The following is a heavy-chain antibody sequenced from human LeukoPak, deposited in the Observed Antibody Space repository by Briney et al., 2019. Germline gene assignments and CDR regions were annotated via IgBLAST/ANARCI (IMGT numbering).Heavy chain of an antibody. CDR3: ARRLKYCLTTSCYYFDY. J-gene: IGHJ4*02. Sequence: GESLKISCKGSGYSFTSYWIGWVRQMPGKGLEWMGIIYPGDSDTRYSPSFQGQVTISADKSISTAYLQWSSLKASDTAMYYCARRLKYCLTTSCYYFDYWGQGTLVTVSS. V-gene: IGHV5-51*01. CDR1: GYSFTSYW. CDR2: IYPGDSDT. D-gene: IGHD2-2*01.